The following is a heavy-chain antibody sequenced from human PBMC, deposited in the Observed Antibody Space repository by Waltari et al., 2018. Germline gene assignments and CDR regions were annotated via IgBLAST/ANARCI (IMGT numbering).Heavy chain of an antibody. V-gene: IGHV3-53*01. CDR2: IYSGGST. Sequence: EVQLVESGGGLIQPGGSLRLSCAASGFTVSSNYMSWVRQAPGKGLEWVSVIYSGGSTYYADSVKGRFTISRDNSKNTLYLQMNSRGAEDTAVYYCARDRGYDILTGLVGGMDVWGQGTTVTVSS. J-gene: IGHJ6*02. CDR3: ARDRGYDILTGLVGGMDV. CDR1: GFTVSSNY. D-gene: IGHD3-9*01.